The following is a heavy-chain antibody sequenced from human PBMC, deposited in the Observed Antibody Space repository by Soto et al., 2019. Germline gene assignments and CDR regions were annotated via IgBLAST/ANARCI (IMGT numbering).Heavy chain of an antibody. CDR2: ISSAGSPI. CDR3: ARDKTVPGPSYFCS. J-gene: IGHJ4*02. CDR1: GFTLSRYE. Sequence: GGSLRLSCAASGFTLSRYEMSWVRQTPGKGLEWVSYISSAGSPILYADSVKGRFIISRDSAKNSLYLQLNSLRAEDTAVYYCARDKTVPGPSYFCSWGQGTLVTVSS. V-gene: IGHV3-48*03. D-gene: IGHD3-10*01.